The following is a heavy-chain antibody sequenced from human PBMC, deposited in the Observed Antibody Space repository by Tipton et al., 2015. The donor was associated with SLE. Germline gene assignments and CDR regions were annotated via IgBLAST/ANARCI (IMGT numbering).Heavy chain of an antibody. Sequence: TLSLTCTVSGGSISGYSWSWIRQPPGKGLEWIASIYYTGNTYYNPSLNSRVTISLDTSKNQFSLKLDSVTAADTAVYFCARGTVTYYFDYWGQGALVTVSS. J-gene: IGHJ4*02. CDR3: ARGTVTYYFDY. CDR1: GGSISGYS. D-gene: IGHD4-17*01. V-gene: IGHV4-59*01. CDR2: IYYTGNT.